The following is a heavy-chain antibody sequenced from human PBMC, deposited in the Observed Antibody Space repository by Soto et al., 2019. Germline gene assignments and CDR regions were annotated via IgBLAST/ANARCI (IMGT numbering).Heavy chain of an antibody. D-gene: IGHD2-15*01. Sequence: SETLSLTFTVAGGSINSGGYYWSWIRQHPGKGLDWIGYIYYSGSTYYNPSLKSRVTISVDTSKNQFSLKLSSVTAADTAVYYCARVGLPAAAATEYYFDYWGEGTLVTVSS. V-gene: IGHV4-31*03. J-gene: IGHJ4*02. CDR3: ARVGLPAAAATEYYFDY. CDR1: GGSINSGGYY. CDR2: IYYSGST.